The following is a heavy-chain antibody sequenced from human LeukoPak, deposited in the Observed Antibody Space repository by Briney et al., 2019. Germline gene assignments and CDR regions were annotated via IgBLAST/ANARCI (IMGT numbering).Heavy chain of an antibody. V-gene: IGHV1-69*05. CDR2: SIPIFGAT. D-gene: IGHD5-24*01. CDR1: GGTFSNYA. Sequence: GASVKVSCKASGGTFSNYAISWVRQAPGQGLEWMGGSIPIFGATKYAQKFQGRVTIATDESTSTAYMELSSLRSEDTAVYYCARGRWLQLYYMDVWAKGPRSPSP. CDR3: ARGRWLQLYYMDV. J-gene: IGHJ6*03.